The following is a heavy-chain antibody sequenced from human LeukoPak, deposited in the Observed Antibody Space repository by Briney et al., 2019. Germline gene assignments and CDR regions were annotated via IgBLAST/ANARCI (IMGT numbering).Heavy chain of an antibody. CDR2: IYYSGST. CDR3: ARSRIVNCSGGSCYFNWFDP. V-gene: IGHV4-59*01. Sequence: PSETLSLTCTVSGGSISSYYWSWIRQPPGKGLEWIGYIYYSGSTNYNPSLKSRVTISVDTSKNQFSLKLSSVTAADTAVYYCARSRIVNCSGGSCYFNWFDPWGQGTLVTVSS. J-gene: IGHJ5*02. CDR1: GGSISSYY. D-gene: IGHD2-15*01.